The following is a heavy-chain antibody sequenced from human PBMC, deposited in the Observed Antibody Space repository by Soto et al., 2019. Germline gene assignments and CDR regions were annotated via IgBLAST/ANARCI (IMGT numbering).Heavy chain of an antibody. CDR2: IYYSGST. CDR1: GGSISSGGYY. CDR3: ARSGQSLKPFDDWYFDL. J-gene: IGHJ2*01. Sequence: QVQLQESGPGLVKPSQTLSLTCTVSGGSISSGGYYWSWIRQHPGKGLEWIGYIYYSGSTYYNPSLKSRVTISVDTSKNQFSLKLSSVTAADTAVYYCARSGQSLKPFDDWYFDLWGRGTLVTVSS. V-gene: IGHV4-31*03. D-gene: IGHD3-10*01.